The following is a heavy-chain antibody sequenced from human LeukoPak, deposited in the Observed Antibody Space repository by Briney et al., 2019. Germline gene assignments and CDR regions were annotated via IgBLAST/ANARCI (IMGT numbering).Heavy chain of an antibody. D-gene: IGHD3-22*01. CDR1: GFTFDDYG. Sequence: GGSLRLSCAASGFTFDDYGMSWVRQAPGEGLEWVSGINWNGGSTGYADSVKGRFTISRDNAKNSLYLQMNSLRAEDTALYYCARDRRSLSGYYLFNWFDPWGQGTLVTVSS. CDR3: ARDRRSLSGYYLFNWFDP. V-gene: IGHV3-20*04. J-gene: IGHJ5*02. CDR2: INWNGGST.